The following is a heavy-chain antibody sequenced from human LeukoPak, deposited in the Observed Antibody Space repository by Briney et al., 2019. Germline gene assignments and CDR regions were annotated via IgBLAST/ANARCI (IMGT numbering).Heavy chain of an antibody. CDR2: IWYDGSNK. Sequence: GGSLRLSCAASGFTFSSYGMHWVRQAPGKGLEWVAVIWYDGSNKYYADSVKGRFTISRDNSKNTLYLQMNSLRAEDTAVYYCARDTATGYGMDVWGLGTTVTVSS. CDR3: ARDTATGYGMDV. J-gene: IGHJ6*02. CDR1: GFTFSSYG. V-gene: IGHV3-33*01.